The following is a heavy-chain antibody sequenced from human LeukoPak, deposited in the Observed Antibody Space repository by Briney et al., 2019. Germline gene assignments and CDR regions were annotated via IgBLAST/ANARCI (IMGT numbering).Heavy chain of an antibody. CDR3: ARVNSLLWFGRIDY. D-gene: IGHD3-10*01. CDR1: GGSISSYY. V-gene: IGHV4-4*07. CDR2: IYTSGST. J-gene: IGHJ4*02. Sequence: SETLSLTCTVSGGSISSYYWSWIRQPAGKGLEWIGRIYTSGSTNYNPSLKSRVTMSVDTSKNQFSLKLSSVTAADTAVYYCARVNSLLWFGRIDYWGQGTLVTVSS.